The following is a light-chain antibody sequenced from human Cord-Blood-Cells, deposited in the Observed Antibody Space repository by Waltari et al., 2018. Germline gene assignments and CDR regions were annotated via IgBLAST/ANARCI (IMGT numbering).Light chain of an antibody. CDR3: SSYTSSSTLV. Sequence: QSALTQPASVSGSPGQSITISCTGTSSDAGGYNYASWYQQHPGKAPKLMIYAVSKRPSGVSNRFSGSKSGNTASLTISGLQAEDEADYYCSSYTSSSTLVFGGGTKLTVL. CDR2: AVS. CDR1: SSDAGGYNY. J-gene: IGLJ3*02. V-gene: IGLV2-14*01.